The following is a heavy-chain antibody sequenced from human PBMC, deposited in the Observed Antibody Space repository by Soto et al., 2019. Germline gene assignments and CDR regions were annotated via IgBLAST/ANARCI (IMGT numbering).Heavy chain of an antibody. CDR1: GFTFSSYA. Sequence: QVQLVESGGGVVQPGRSLRLSCAASGFTFSSYAMHWVRQAPGKGLEWVAVISYDGSNKYYADSVKGRFTISRDNSKNTLYMHMNSLRAEDTAVYYCARDRGSMWLSDYWGQGTLVTVSS. CDR2: ISYDGSNK. D-gene: IGHD6-19*01. V-gene: IGHV3-30-3*01. J-gene: IGHJ4*02. CDR3: ARDRGSMWLSDY.